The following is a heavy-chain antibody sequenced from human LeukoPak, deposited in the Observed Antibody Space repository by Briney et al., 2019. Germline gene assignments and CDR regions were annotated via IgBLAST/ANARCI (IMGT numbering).Heavy chain of an antibody. J-gene: IGHJ6*02. D-gene: IGHD3-22*01. CDR2: ISSTSGYM. V-gene: IGHV3-21*01. CDR1: GFTFTDYW. Sequence: GGSLRLSCAASGFTFTDYWMSWVRQAPGKGLEWVSPISSTSGYMYYADSVKGRFTISRGNAENSLYLQMNSLRAEDTAVYYCARARTYDSSGPYYYYYAMDVWGQGTTVTVSS. CDR3: ARARTYDSSGPYYYYYAMDV.